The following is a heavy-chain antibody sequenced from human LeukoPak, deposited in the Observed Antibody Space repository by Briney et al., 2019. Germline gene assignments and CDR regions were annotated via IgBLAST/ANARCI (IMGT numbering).Heavy chain of an antibody. CDR3: ARERADSGYDGKYYFDY. Sequence: GGPLRLSCAASGFTFTDYYMSWIRQAPGKGLEWVSYISSSSSYTNYADSVKGRFTISRDNAKNSLYLQMNSLRAEDTAVYYCARERADSGYDGKYYFDYWGQGTLVTVSS. V-gene: IGHV3-11*06. CDR1: GFTFTDYY. D-gene: IGHD5-12*01. CDR2: ISSSSSYT. J-gene: IGHJ4*02.